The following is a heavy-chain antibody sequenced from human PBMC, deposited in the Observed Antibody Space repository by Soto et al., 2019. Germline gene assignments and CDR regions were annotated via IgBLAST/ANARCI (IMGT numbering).Heavy chain of an antibody. CDR1: GFTFSSYW. V-gene: IGHV3-74*01. Sequence: GGSLRLSCAASGFTFSSYWMHWVRQAPGKGLVWVSRINSDGSSTSYADSVKGRFTISRDNAKNTLYLQMNSLRAEDTAVYYCARVAAYRITIFGVDAFDIWGQGTMVTVSS. CDR3: ARVAAYRITIFGVDAFDI. CDR2: INSDGSST. J-gene: IGHJ3*02. D-gene: IGHD3-3*01.